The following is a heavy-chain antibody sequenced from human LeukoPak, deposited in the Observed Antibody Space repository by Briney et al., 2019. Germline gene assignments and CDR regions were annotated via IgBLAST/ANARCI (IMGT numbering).Heavy chain of an antibody. CDR1: GDSISGGSYY. CDR3: ARQFQY. Sequence: SSETLSLTCSVSGDSISGGSYYWNWIRQPAGKGLEWIGLFYTSGSTNYNPSLKSRVTILLDTSKNQFSLRLNSVTAADTAVYFCARQFQYWGQGTPVTVSS. J-gene: IGHJ4*02. CDR2: FYTSGST. D-gene: IGHD5-24*01. V-gene: IGHV4-61*02.